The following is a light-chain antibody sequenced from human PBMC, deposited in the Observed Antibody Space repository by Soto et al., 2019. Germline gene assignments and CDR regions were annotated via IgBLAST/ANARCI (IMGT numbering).Light chain of an antibody. J-gene: IGKJ1*01. Sequence: EIVGTQSRVTLSLSPVEKATLSYTTSQNISRSLAWYQQKPGQGPSLLIYGTSTRAGGVPARFSGGGSGTEFTLTITSLQSEDFAVYYCHQYNGWPRTFGQGTKVDNK. CDR1: QNISRS. V-gene: IGKV3-15*01. CDR3: HQYNGWPRT. CDR2: GTS.